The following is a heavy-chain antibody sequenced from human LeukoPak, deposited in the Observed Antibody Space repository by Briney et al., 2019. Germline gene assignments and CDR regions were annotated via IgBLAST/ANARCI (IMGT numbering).Heavy chain of an antibody. CDR1: GGSISSSSYY. D-gene: IGHD6-19*01. J-gene: IGHJ4*02. CDR2: IYYSGST. V-gene: IGHV4-39*01. Sequence: SETLSLTCTVSGGSISSSSYYSGWIRQPPGKGLEWIGSIYYSGSTYYNPSLKSRVTISVDTSKNQFSLKLSSVTAADTAVYYCARLAVAGHFDYWGQGTLVTVSS. CDR3: ARLAVAGHFDY.